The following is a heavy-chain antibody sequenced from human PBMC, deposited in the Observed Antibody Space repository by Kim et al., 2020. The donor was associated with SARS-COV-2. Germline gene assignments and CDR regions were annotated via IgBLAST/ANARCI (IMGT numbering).Heavy chain of an antibody. CDR1: GFTFDDYT. D-gene: IGHD6-13*01. CDR3: AKDLQGMGYWQQLGFDY. J-gene: IGHJ4*02. Sequence: GGSLRLSCAASGFTFDDYTMHWVRQAPGKGLEWVSLISWDGGSTYYADSVKGRFTISRDNSKNSLYLQMNSLRTEDTALYYCAKDLQGMGYWQQLGFDYWGQGTLVTVSS. V-gene: IGHV3-43*01. CDR2: ISWDGGST.